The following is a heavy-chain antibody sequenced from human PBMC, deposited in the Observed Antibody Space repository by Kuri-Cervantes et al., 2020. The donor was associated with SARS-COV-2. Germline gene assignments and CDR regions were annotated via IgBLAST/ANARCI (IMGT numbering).Heavy chain of an antibody. J-gene: IGHJ4*02. D-gene: IGHD3-10*01. CDR3: ASGKIWFGELFDY. CDR2: MNPNSGNT. CDR1: GYTFTGYY. Sequence: ASVKVSCKASGYTFTGYYMHWVRQAPGQGLEWMGWMNPNSGNTGYAQKFQGRVTMTRNTSISTAYMELSSLRSEDTAMYYCASGKIWFGELFDYWGQGTLVTVSS. V-gene: IGHV1-8*02.